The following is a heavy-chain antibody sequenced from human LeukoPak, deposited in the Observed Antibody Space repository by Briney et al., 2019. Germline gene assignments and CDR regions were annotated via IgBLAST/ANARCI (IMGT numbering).Heavy chain of an antibody. V-gene: IGHV3-30*18. CDR1: GFTFSSYG. Sequence: GGSLRLSCAASGFTFSSYGMHWVRQAPGKGLEWVAVISYDGSNKYYADSVKGRFTISRDNSKNTLYLQMNSLRAEDTAVYYCAKDLRVLRYFDLSGYWGQGTLVTVSS. J-gene: IGHJ4*02. D-gene: IGHD3-9*01. CDR2: ISYDGSNK. CDR3: AKDLRVLRYFDLSGY.